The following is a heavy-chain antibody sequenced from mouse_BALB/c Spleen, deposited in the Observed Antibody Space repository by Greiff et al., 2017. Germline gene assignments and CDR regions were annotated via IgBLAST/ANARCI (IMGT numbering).Heavy chain of an antibody. CDR2: ISTYYGDA. J-gene: IGHJ4*01. D-gene: IGHD2-4*01. CDR3: ARWDYDDYYAMDY. Sequence: QVQLKQSGAELVRPGVSVKISCKGSGYTFTDYAMHWVKQSHAKSLEWIGVISTYYGDASYNQKFKGKATMTVDKSSSTAYMELARLTSEDSAIYYCARWDYDDYYAMDYWGQGTSVTVSS. CDR1: GYTFTDYA. V-gene: IGHV1S137*01.